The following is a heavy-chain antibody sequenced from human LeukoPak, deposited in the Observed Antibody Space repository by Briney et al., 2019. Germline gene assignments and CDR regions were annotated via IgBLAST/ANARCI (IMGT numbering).Heavy chain of an antibody. D-gene: IGHD6-13*01. CDR1: GDSISSSTYY. J-gene: IGHJ5*02. CDR3: ARAAGGPRSWYLKDWFDP. CDR2: IYYSGST. Sequence: SETLSLTCTVSGDSISSSTYYWGWIRQPPGKGLEWIGNIYYSGSTNYKPSLKSRVTISVDTSKNQFSLKLSSVTAADTAVYYCARAAGGPRSWYLKDWFDPWGQGTLVTVSS. V-gene: IGHV4-39*07.